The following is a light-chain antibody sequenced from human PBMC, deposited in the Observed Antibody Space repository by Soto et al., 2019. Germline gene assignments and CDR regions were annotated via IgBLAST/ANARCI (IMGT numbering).Light chain of an antibody. J-gene: IGKJ5*01. CDR2: DVS. CDR1: QSIGDS. Sequence: DIQMTQSPSTLSASVGDRVTITCRASQSIGDSLAWYQQKPGKAPYLLISDVSSLERGVPSRFSGSGSGTEFTLTISSLQPDDFATYYCQQYKSYSPITFGQGTRLEIK. V-gene: IGKV1-5*01. CDR3: QQYKSYSPIT.